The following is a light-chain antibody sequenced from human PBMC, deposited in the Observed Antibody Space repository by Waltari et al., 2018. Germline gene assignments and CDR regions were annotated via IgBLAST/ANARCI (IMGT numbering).Light chain of an antibody. CDR2: WAS. CDR3: QQYYSTIFT. Sequence: DIVVTQSPDPLPVSLGERATIHCTPSQSVLYRSSNKNFLAWYQQKPGQPPKLLIYWASTRESGVPDRFSGSGSGTDFTLTISSLQAEDVAVYYCQQYYSTIFTFGPGTKVDIK. V-gene: IGKV4-1*01. J-gene: IGKJ3*01. CDR1: QSVLYRSSNKNF.